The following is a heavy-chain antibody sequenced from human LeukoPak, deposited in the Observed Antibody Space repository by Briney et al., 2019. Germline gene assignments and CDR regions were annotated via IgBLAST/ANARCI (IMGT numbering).Heavy chain of an antibody. V-gene: IGHV3-23*01. J-gene: IGHJ6*02. CDR1: GFIFSSYA. D-gene: IGHD5-12*01. CDR3: ARDSEDIVATTYYYYYGMDV. Sequence: GGSLRLSCAASGFIFSSYAMSWVRQAPGKGLEWVSAISGSGGSTYYADSVKGRFTISRDNAKNSLYLQMNSLRAEDTAVYYCARDSEDIVATTYYYYYGMDVWGQGTTVTVSS. CDR2: ISGSGGST.